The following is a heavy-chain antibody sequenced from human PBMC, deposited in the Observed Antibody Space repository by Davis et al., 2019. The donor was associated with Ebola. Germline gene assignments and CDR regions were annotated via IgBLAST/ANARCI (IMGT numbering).Heavy chain of an antibody. CDR2: IYPGDSET. Sequence: PGGSLRLSCECSGYSFTNHWIDWVRQMPGKGLEWMGSIYPGDSETRYSPSFQGQVTISVDKSISTAYLQWSSLKASDTALYYCARMTSYGDYVEKDYVMDVWGQGTTVTVSS. CDR3: ARMTSYGDYVEKDYVMDV. CDR1: GYSFTNHW. J-gene: IGHJ6*02. D-gene: IGHD4-17*01. V-gene: IGHV5-51*01.